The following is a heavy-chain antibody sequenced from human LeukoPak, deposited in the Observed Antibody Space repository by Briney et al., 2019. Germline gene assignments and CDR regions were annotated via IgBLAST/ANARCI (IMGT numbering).Heavy chain of an antibody. CDR3: ARVFHGRTGGSWFDP. CDR2: ISGSATTI. Sequence: GGSLRLSCAASGFTFTNYEMHWVRQAPGKGLEWVSYISGSATTIYYADSVKGRFIISRDNAKNLLYLHMNGLRAEDTAVYYCARVFHGRTGGSWFDPWGQGTLVTVSS. J-gene: IGHJ5*02. V-gene: IGHV3-48*03. D-gene: IGHD1-1*01. CDR1: GFTFTNYE.